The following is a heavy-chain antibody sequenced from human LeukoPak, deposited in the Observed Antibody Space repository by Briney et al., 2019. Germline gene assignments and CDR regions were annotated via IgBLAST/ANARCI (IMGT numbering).Heavy chain of an antibody. CDR3: ARGAPGSYCSGGSCPYFDY. D-gene: IGHD2-15*01. Sequence: GASVKVSCKASGYTFTSYDIYWVRQATGQGLEWMGWVNPNSGHTGYAQKFQGRVTMTRNTSISTAYMDLSSLRSEDTAVYYCARGAPGSYCSGGSCPYFDYWGQGTLVSVSS. V-gene: IGHV1-8*01. J-gene: IGHJ4*02. CDR2: VNPNSGHT. CDR1: GYTFTSYD.